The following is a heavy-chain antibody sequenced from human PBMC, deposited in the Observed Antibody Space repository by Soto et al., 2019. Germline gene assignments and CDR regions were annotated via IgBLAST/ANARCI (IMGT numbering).Heavy chain of an antibody. D-gene: IGHD2-21*02. CDR3: AGLSVTGGVDV. V-gene: IGHV3-48*03. Sequence: EVRLEESGGGFVQPGGALRLSCVFSGLTSSGIELNWVRQAAGKGLEWLSYISASGDTVDYIDSVRGRFPISRDNAKQSLFLQMSALRVEATAVYYCAGLSVTGGVDVWGQGTTVTVSS. CDR2: ISASGDTV. CDR1: GLTSSGIE. J-gene: IGHJ6*02.